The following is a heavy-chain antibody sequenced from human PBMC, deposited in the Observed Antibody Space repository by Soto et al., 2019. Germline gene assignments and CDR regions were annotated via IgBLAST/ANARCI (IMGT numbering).Heavy chain of an antibody. Sequence: QVQLVQSGAEVKKPGSSVKVSCKASGGTFSSYAISWVRQAPGQGLEWMGGIIPIFGTANYAQKFQGRVTITADESTSTAYMELSSLRSEVTAVYYSARVIVGATADDAFDIWGQGTMVTVSS. CDR3: ARVIVGATADDAFDI. CDR2: IIPIFGTA. V-gene: IGHV1-69*12. D-gene: IGHD1-26*01. CDR1: GGTFSSYA. J-gene: IGHJ3*02.